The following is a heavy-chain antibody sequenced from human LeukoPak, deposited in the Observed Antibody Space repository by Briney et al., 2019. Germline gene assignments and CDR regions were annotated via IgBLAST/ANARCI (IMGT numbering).Heavy chain of an antibody. V-gene: IGHV1-69*04. CDR3: ARDGIQLWPTMGDAFDI. J-gene: IGHJ3*02. CDR1: GGTFSSYA. Sequence: ASVKVSCKASGGTFSSYAISWVRQAPGQGLEWMGRIIPILGIANYAQKFQGRVTITADKSTSTAYMELSSLRAEDTAVYYCARDGIQLWPTMGDAFDIWGQGTMVTVSS. CDR2: IIPILGIA. D-gene: IGHD5-18*01.